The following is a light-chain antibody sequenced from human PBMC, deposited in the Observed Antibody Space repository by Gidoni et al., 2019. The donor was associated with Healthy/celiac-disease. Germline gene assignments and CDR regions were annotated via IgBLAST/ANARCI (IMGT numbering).Light chain of an antibody. V-gene: IGKV1-8*01. CDR1: QGISSY. CDR2: AAS. Sequence: AIRITQSPSSLSASTGDRVTITCRASQGISSYLAWYQQKPGKAPKLLIYAASTLQSGVPSRFSGSGSGTDFTLTISCLQSEDFATYYCQQYYSYPPLTFXCXTKVXIK. J-gene: IGKJ4*01. CDR3: QQYYSYPPLT.